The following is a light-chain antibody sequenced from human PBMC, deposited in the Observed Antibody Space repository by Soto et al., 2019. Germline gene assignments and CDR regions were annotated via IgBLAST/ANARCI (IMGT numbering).Light chain of an antibody. CDR1: QSVSSNY. J-gene: IGKJ2*01. Sequence: EIVLTQSPGTLSLSLGERVTLSCRASQSVSSNYLAWYQHRPGQAPRLLIHGVSSRATGIPDRFTGSGSGRDFTLIISSLEPEDSGVYYCQQYGRSPYSFGQGTKLEIK. CDR2: GVS. V-gene: IGKV3-20*01. CDR3: QQYGRSPYS.